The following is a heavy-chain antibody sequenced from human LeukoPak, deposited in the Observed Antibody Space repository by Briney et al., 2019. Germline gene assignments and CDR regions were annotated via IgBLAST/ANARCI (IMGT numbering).Heavy chain of an antibody. CDR3: ARDRGWQQFDY. CDR2: IKADGSGK. J-gene: IGHJ4*01. V-gene: IGHV3-7*01. Sequence: GGSLRLSCGASGFTFSSSWMNWVRQAPGMGVEGVANIKADGSGKYYVDSVRGRFSISRDNAKNSLYLELNSLRAEDTGVYFCARDRGWQQFDYWGQGTLVTVSS. D-gene: IGHD5-24*01. CDR1: GFTFSSSW.